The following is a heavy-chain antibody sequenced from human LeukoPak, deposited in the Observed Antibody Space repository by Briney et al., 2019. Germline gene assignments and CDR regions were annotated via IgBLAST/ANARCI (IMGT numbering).Heavy chain of an antibody. CDR2: IYHSGST. Sequence: PSETLSLTCTVSGGSISSGGYYWSWIRQPPGKGLEWIGYIYHSGSTYYNPSLKSRVTISVDRSKNQFSLKLSSVTAADTAVYYCARAYVKGGWNYVPFDYWGQGTLVTVSS. D-gene: IGHD1-7*01. CDR1: GGSISSGGYY. CDR3: ARAYVKGGWNYVPFDY. V-gene: IGHV4-30-2*01. J-gene: IGHJ4*02.